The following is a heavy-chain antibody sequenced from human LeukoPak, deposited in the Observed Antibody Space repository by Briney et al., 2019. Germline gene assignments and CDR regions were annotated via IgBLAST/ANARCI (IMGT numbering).Heavy chain of an antibody. D-gene: IGHD3-10*01. Sequence: GGSLRLSCAASGFTFSSYAMHWVRQAPGKGLEWVAVISYDGSNKYYADSVKGRFTISRDNTKNTLYLQMNSLRAEDTAVYYCARDAGSYGSGNYPGYWGQGTLVTVSS. CDR1: GFTFSSYA. CDR3: ARDAGSYGSGNYPGY. V-gene: IGHV3-30*04. CDR2: ISYDGSNK. J-gene: IGHJ4*02.